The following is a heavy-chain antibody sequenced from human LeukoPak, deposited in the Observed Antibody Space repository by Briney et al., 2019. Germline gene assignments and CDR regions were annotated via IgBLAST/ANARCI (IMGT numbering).Heavy chain of an antibody. CDR3: ARDRGSWYFFYSYYGMDV. D-gene: IGHD6-13*01. V-gene: IGHV1-69*05. CDR2: IIPIFGTA. CDR1: GGTLSSYA. Sequence: SVKVSCKASGGTLSSYAISWVRQAPGQGLEWMGGIIPIFGTANYAQKLQGRVTMTTDTSTSTAYMELRSLRSDDTAVYYCARDRGSWYFFYSYYGMDVWGQGTTVTVSS. J-gene: IGHJ6*02.